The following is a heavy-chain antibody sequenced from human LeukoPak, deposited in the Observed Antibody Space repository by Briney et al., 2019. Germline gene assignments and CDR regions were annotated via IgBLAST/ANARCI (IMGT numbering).Heavy chain of an antibody. D-gene: IGHD3-22*01. J-gene: IGHJ4*02. CDR2: ISSSSSYI. CDR1: GFTFSSYS. CDR3: ARSEYGSSGYTFDY. Sequence: TGGSLRLSCAASGFTFSSYSMNWVRQAPGKGLEWVSSISSSSSYIYYADSVKGRFTISRDNAKNSLYLQMNSLRAEDTAVYYCARSEYGSSGYTFDYWGQGTLVTVSS. V-gene: IGHV3-21*01.